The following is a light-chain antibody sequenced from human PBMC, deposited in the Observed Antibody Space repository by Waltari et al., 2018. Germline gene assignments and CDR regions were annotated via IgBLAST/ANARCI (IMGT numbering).Light chain of an antibody. V-gene: IGKV1-12*01. CDR3: QQAHSFPYS. CDR2: AGS. J-gene: IGKJ2*03. Sequence: DIQLTQSPSSVSASVGDRVTITCRASQDINKWLSWFQQTPGKAPNLLIYAGSSLSRGVPSRFSGSGSGTDFTLTISTLQPEDSATYYCQQAHSFPYSFGQGTKLEIK. CDR1: QDINKW.